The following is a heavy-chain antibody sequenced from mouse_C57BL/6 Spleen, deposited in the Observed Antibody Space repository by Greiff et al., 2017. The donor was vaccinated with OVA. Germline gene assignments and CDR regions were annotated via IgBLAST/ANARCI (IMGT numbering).Heavy chain of an antibody. D-gene: IGHD1-1*01. CDR2: IHPNSGST. J-gene: IGHJ1*03. CDR1: GYTFTSYW. CDR3: ASLYYGSSYPYWYFDV. Sequence: QVQLQQPGAELVKPGASVKLSCKASGYTFTSYWMHWVKQRPGQGLEWIGMIHPNSGSTNYNEKFKSKATLTVDKSSSNAYMQLLSLTSEDSAVYYGASLYYGSSYPYWYFDVWGTGTTVTVSS. V-gene: IGHV1-64*01.